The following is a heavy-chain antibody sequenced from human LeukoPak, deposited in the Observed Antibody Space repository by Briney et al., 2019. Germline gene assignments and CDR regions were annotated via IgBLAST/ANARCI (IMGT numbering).Heavy chain of an antibody. D-gene: IGHD3-10*01. J-gene: IGHJ3*02. Sequence: GGSLRLSCAASGFSFSTYCMSWVRQAPGKGLEWVANIKQDGDKRNYVDSVKGRFTISRDNAKNSLYLQMNSLRAEDTAVYYCARVKTYYYGSGSYAFDIWGQGTMVTVSS. V-gene: IGHV3-7*01. CDR1: GFSFSTYC. CDR2: IKQDGDKR. CDR3: ARVKTYYYGSGSYAFDI.